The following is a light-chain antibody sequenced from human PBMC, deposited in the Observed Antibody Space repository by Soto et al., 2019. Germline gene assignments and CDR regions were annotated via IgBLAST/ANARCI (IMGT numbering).Light chain of an antibody. J-gene: IGKJ4*01. CDR2: GAS. CDR1: QSVSSN. Sequence: EIVMTQSPATLSVSPGERATLSCRASQSVSSNLAWYQQKPGQAPRLLIYGASTRATGIPARFSGSRSGTDFTLTISSLQSEDFAVYYCQQYNNWPALTFGGGTKVEIK. V-gene: IGKV3-15*01. CDR3: QQYNNWPALT.